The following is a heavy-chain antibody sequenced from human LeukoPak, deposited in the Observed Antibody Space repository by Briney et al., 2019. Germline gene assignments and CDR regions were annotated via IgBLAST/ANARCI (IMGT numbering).Heavy chain of an antibody. J-gene: IGHJ4*02. CDR2: IIPIFGTA. D-gene: IGHD3-3*01. CDR1: GGTFSSYA. CDR3: AXXVSAXLXFXXXXXPXXX. V-gene: IGHV1-69*13. Sequence: SVKVSCKASGGTFSSYAISWVRQAPGQGLEWMGGIIPIFGTANYAQKFQGRVTITADESTSTAYMELSSLRSEDTAVYYCAXXVSAXLXFXXXXXPXXXXGQG.